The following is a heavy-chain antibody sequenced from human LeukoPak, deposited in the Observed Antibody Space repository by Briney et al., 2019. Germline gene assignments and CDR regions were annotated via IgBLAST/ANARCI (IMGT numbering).Heavy chain of an antibody. D-gene: IGHD1-1*01. V-gene: IGHV3-30*03. Sequence: GGSLRLSCAASGFTFSSYGMHWVRQAPGKGLEWVAVISYDGSNKYYADSVKGRFTISRDNSKNTLYLQMNSLRAEDTAVYYCARGGNSAYYYYMDVWGQGTLVTVSS. CDR2: ISYDGSNK. J-gene: IGHJ6*03. CDR1: GFTFSSYG. CDR3: ARGGNSAYYYYMDV.